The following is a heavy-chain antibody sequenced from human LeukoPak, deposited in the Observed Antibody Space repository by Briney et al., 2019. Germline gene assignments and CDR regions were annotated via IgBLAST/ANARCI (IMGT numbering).Heavy chain of an antibody. D-gene: IGHD2-15*01. Sequence: GGSLRLSCAASGFTFSRYAMHWVRQAPGKGLDWVAVISYDGSDKYYGDSVKGRFTISRDNSKNTLYLQMNSLRAEDTAVYYCARVVGAATLRNWFDPWGQGTLVTVSS. V-gene: IGHV3-30-3*01. CDR1: GFTFSRYA. CDR2: ISYDGSDK. CDR3: ARVVGAATLRNWFDP. J-gene: IGHJ5*02.